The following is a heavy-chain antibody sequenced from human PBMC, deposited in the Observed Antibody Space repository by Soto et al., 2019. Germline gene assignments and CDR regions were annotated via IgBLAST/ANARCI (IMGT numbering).Heavy chain of an antibody. Sequence: AGGAPRLSCAAAGFNFSSYGLHWGRPAPGKWLEWLAVMWYDGSNKYYADSVKGRFTISRDNSKNTLYLQMNSLRAEDTAVYYCARDLDTAMVQPGLCDYWGQGTLVTVSS. D-gene: IGHD5-18*01. CDR1: GFNFSSYG. CDR3: ARDLDTAMVQPGLCDY. J-gene: IGHJ4*02. V-gene: IGHV3-33*01. CDR2: MWYDGSNK.